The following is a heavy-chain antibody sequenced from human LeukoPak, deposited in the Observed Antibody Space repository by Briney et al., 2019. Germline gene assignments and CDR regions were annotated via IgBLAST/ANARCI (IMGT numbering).Heavy chain of an antibody. CDR3: ARGGSI. V-gene: IGHV3-7*01. J-gene: IGHJ4*02. CDR2: MNQDGSEK. CDR1: GFTFSSYW. Sequence: PGGSLRHSCAHSGFTFSSYWMSWVRQAPGKGLEWVANMNQDGSEKYYVDSVRGRFTISRDNAKNSLYLQTSSLRVEDTAVYYCARGGSIGGQGTLVTVSS. D-gene: IGHD1-26*01.